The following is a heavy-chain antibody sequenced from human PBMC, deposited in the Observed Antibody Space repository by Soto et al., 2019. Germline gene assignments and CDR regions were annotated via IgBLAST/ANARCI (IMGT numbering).Heavy chain of an antibody. CDR3: AKGAWLDS. V-gene: IGHV3-23*01. CDR1: GGSISSSSYY. J-gene: IGHJ4*02. CDR2: ISGSGDST. Sequence: HPSETLSLTCTVSGGSISSSSYYWGWIRQAPGKGLEWVSGISGSGDSTYYADSVKGRFTISRDNSKNTLYLQMNSLRTEDTAVYYCAKGAWLDSWGQGSLVTVS.